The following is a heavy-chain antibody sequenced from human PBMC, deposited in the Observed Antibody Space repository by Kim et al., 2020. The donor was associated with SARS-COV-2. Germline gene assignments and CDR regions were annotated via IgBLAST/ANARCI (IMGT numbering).Heavy chain of an antibody. Sequence: SETLSLTCTVSGGSISSSSYYWGWIRQPPGKGLEWIGSIYYSGSTYYNPSLKSRVTISVDTSKNQFSLKLSSVTAADTAVYYCARHKSQFPIAAAGYDYWGQGTLVTVSS. D-gene: IGHD6-13*01. CDR3: ARHKSQFPIAAAGYDY. CDR1: GGSISSSSYY. J-gene: IGHJ4*02. V-gene: IGHV4-39*01. CDR2: IYYSGST.